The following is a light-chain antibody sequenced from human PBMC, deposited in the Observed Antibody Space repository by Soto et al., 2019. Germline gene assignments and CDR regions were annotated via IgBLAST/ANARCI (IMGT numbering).Light chain of an antibody. CDR1: QSVLYSSNNMNY. CDR2: WAS. V-gene: IGKV4-1*01. J-gene: IGKJ4*01. Sequence: EIVMTQSPDALAVSLGERATINCKSSQSVLYSSNNMNYLAWYQQKSGQPPKLLIYWASTRESGVPDRFSGSGSGTDFTLTISSLQAEDVAVYYCQQYFGAPLTFGGGTKVEI. CDR3: QQYFGAPLT.